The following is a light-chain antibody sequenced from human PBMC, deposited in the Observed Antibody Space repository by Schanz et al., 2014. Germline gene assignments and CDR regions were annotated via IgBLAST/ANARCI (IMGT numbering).Light chain of an antibody. Sequence: QFALTQPASVSASPGQSITISCTGTNTDVGSTYLVSWYQQHPGEAPKLLILGGSIRPSGISDRFSGSKSGNTASLTVSGLQAEDEADYYCSSYAGSNNYVFGTGTKLTVL. CDR1: NTDVGSTYL. V-gene: IGLV2-14*02. CDR3: SSYAGSNNYV. CDR2: GGS. J-gene: IGLJ1*01.